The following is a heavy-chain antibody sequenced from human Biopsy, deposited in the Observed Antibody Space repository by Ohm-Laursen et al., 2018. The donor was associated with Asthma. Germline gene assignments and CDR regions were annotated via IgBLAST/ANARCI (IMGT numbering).Heavy chain of an antibody. D-gene: IGHD1-1*01. CDR1: GFTFGDYW. Sequence: SLRLSCAASGFTFGDYWMSRVRQAPGKGLEWVGVISKDASTQDYADSVKGRFTMARDNSKNTLDLQMNSLREEDTAVYYCVRDGTDDAFDIWGQGTVVSVSS. J-gene: IGHJ3*02. CDR3: VRDGTDDAFDI. V-gene: IGHV3-30*03. CDR2: ISKDASTQ.